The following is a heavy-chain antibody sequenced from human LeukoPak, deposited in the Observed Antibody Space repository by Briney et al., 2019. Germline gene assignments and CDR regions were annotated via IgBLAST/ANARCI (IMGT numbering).Heavy chain of an antibody. V-gene: IGHV5-51*01. CDR2: IYPDDSDT. D-gene: IGHD5-12*01. CDR1: GYNFTTYW. J-gene: IGHJ6*03. CDR3: ARTVANLPYHQYFYMDV. Sequence: GESLKISCKGSGYNFTTYWIGWVRQMPGKGLEWMGIIYPDDSDTRYSPSFQGQVSISADKSINTAYLQWTTMEASDTAMYYCARTVANLPYHQYFYMDVWGKGTTVIVSS.